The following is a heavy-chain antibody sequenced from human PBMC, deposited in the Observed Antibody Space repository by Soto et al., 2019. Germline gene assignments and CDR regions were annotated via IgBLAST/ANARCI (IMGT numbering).Heavy chain of an antibody. J-gene: IGHJ4*02. Sequence: PGGSLRLSCAASGFTFGASNLQWVRQAPGKGLEWVALISYDGSDKDYADSVKGRFTISRDNSKNTLYLQMNSLRAEDTAVYYCAKDRNTYYYDSSGFHEDYWGQGTLVTVSS. CDR1: GFTFGASN. V-gene: IGHV3-30-3*01. CDR3: AKDRNTYYYDSSGFHEDY. CDR2: ISYDGSDK. D-gene: IGHD3-22*01.